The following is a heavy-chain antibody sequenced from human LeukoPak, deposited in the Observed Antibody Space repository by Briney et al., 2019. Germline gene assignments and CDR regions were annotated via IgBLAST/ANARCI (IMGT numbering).Heavy chain of an antibody. CDR2: IYHSGSP. Sequence: PSETLSLTCAVSGGSISSSNWWGWVRQPPGQGLEWIGEIYHSGSPNYNPSLKSRVTISVDKSRNHFSLNLSSVTAADTAVYYCARVNINNWHSCDYWGQGTLVTVSS. CDR1: GGSISSSNW. D-gene: IGHD1-1*01. V-gene: IGHV4-4*02. J-gene: IGHJ4*02. CDR3: ARVNINNWHSCDY.